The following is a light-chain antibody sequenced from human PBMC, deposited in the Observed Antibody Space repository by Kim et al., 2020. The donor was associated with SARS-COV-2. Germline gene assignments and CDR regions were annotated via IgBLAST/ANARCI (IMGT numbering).Light chain of an antibody. V-gene: IGLV3-21*01. CDR3: KVWDTDTDHYV. CDR1: NIGGPS. Sequence: PVPTARMTCGGNNIGGPSVHWYPHKPGQAPVLVRYYDRARPPAIPERFSGSKSASTATLTISRVEAGDEADYYCKVWDTDTDHYVFGTGTKVTVL. CDR2: YDR. J-gene: IGLJ1*01.